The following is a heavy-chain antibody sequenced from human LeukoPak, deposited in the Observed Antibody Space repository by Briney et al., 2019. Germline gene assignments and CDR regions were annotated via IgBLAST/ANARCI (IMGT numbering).Heavy chain of an antibody. J-gene: IGHJ5*02. CDR3: ARRTALGWFDP. Sequence: SETLTLTCTVSGGPISSSSYYWGWIRQPPGKGLEWIGSIYYSGSTYYNPSLKSRVTISVDTSKNQFSLKLSSVTAADTAVYYCARRTALGWFDPWGQGTLVTVSS. CDR1: GGPISSSSYY. D-gene: IGHD3-16*01. V-gene: IGHV4-39*07. CDR2: IYYSGST.